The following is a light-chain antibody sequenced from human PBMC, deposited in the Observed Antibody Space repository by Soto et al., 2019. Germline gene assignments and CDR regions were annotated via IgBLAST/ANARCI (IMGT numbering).Light chain of an antibody. Sequence: DVVMTQSPLSLPVTLGQPASISCRSSQSLAYSDGNTYLNWFQQRPGQSPRRLIYKVSNRDSGVPDRFIGSGSGTDFTLKISRVEAADVGVYYCMQGTHWPPYTFGQGTKLEIK. J-gene: IGKJ2*01. V-gene: IGKV2-30*01. CDR2: KVS. CDR3: MQGTHWPPYT. CDR1: QSLAYSDGNTY.